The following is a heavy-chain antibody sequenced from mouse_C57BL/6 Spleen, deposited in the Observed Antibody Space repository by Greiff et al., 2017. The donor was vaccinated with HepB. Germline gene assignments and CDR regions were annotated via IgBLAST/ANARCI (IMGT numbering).Heavy chain of an antibody. CDR3: ARPSYYSNYVDAMDY. J-gene: IGHJ4*01. CDR1: GYTFTDYY. CDR2: INPNNGGT. V-gene: IGHV1-26*01. Sequence: VQLQQSGPELVKPGASVKISCKASGYTFTDYYMNWVKQSHGKSLEWIGDINPNNGGTSYNQKFKGKATLTVDKSSSTAYMELRSLTSEDSAVYYCARPSYYSNYVDAMDYWGQGTSVTGSS. D-gene: IGHD2-5*01.